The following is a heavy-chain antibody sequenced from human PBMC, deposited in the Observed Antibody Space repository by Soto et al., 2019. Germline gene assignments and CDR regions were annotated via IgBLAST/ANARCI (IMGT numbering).Heavy chain of an antibody. D-gene: IGHD6-25*01. CDR3: ARDVAALDAFDI. CDR2: IYYSGST. Sequence: TLSLTCTVSGGSISSGGYYWSWIRQHPGKGLEWIGYIYYSGSTYYNPSLKSRVTISVDTSKNQFSLKLSSVTAADTAVYYCARDVAALDAFDIWGQGTMVTVSS. J-gene: IGHJ3*02. V-gene: IGHV4-31*03. CDR1: GGSISSGGYY.